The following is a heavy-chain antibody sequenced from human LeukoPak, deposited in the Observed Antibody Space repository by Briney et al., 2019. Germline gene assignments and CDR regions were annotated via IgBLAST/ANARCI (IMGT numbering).Heavy chain of an antibody. Sequence: SGGSLRLSCAASGFTFSNAWMSWVRQAPGKGLEWFGRIKSKTDGGTTDYAAPVKGRFTISRDDSKNTLYLQMNSPKTEDTAVYYCTTILWEPPDYYYGMDVWGQGTTVTVSS. V-gene: IGHV3-15*01. CDR2: IKSKTDGGTT. J-gene: IGHJ6*02. CDR3: TTILWEPPDYYYGMDV. CDR1: GFTFSNAW. D-gene: IGHD1-26*01.